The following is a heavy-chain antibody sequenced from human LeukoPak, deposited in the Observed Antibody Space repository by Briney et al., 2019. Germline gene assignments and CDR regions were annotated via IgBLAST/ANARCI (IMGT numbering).Heavy chain of an antibody. CDR1: GGSISSGGYY. CDR3: ARSPSPGIAAFNY. D-gene: IGHD6-13*01. Sequence: SQTLSLTCTASGGSISSGGYYWSWIRQHPGKGLEWIGYIYYSGSTYYNPSLKSRVTISVDTSKNQFSLKLSSVTAADTAVYYCARSPSPGIAAFNYWGQGTLVTVSS. J-gene: IGHJ4*02. V-gene: IGHV4-31*03. CDR2: IYYSGST.